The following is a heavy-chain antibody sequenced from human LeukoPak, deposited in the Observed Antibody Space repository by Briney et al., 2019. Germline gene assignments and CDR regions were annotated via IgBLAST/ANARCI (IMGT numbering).Heavy chain of an antibody. CDR1: GYTFTGYY. J-gene: IGHJ4*02. Sequence: RASVKVSCKASGYTFTGYYMHWVRQAPGQGLEWMGRINPNSGGTNYAQKFQGRVTMTRDTSNSTAYMELSRLRSDDTAVCYCARAWGPITTTALDYWGQGTLVTVSS. V-gene: IGHV1-2*06. CDR3: ARAWGPITTTALDY. CDR2: INPNSGGT. D-gene: IGHD1-14*01.